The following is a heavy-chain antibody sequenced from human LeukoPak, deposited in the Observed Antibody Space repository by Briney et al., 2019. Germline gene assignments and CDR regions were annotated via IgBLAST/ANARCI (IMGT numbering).Heavy chain of an antibody. CDR2: IYGGTTTRT. J-gene: IGHJ4*02. Sequence: GGSLRLSCVASGFTFSKYTMSWVRQAPGKGLEWVSGIYGGTTTRTFYAESVKGRFTISRDNSKNTLYLQMNSLRDEDAATYYCAKDVTPHGLWDIDYWGQGTLITVSS. D-gene: IGHD2-21*02. V-gene: IGHV3-23*01. CDR3: AKDVTPHGLWDIDY. CDR1: GFTFSKYT.